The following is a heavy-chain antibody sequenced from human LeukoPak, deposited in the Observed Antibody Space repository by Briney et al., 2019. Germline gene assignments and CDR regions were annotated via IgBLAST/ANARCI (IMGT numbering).Heavy chain of an antibody. CDR1: GFTFDDYA. Sequence: PGRSLRLSCAASGFTFDDYAMHWVRQAPGKGLEWVSGISWNSGSVGYADSVKGRFTISRDNAKNSLYLQMNSLRAEDTAVYYCARGLDTAMVTRYYYGMDVWGQGTTVTVSS. J-gene: IGHJ6*02. V-gene: IGHV3-9*01. CDR2: ISWNSGSV. CDR3: ARGLDTAMVTRYYYGMDV. D-gene: IGHD5-18*01.